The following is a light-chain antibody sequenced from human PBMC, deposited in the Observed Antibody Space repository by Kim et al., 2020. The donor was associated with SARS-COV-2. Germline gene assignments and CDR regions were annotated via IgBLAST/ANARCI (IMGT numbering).Light chain of an antibody. CDR2: SDS. V-gene: IGLV3-21*01. CDR1: NSGRES. Sequence: PGETARGTCGGNNSGRESVQWDQERSGQAPVLVIYSDSDRPSGIPERFSGSKSGNTATLTISRVEAGDEADYYCQVWDTSSDHPGVFGGGTQLTVL. CDR3: QVWDTSSDHPGV. J-gene: IGLJ3*02.